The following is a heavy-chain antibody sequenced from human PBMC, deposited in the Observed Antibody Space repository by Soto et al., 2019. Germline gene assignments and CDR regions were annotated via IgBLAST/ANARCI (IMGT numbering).Heavy chain of an antibody. CDR3: ARKTYYYGSGSYYWSYYYYGMDV. CDR1: GGSISSSNW. J-gene: IGHJ6*02. Sequence: SETLSLTCAVPGGSISSSNWWSWVRQPLGKGLEWIGEIYHSGSTNYNPSLKSRVTISVDKSKNQFSLKLSSVTAADTTVYYCARKTYYYGSGSYYWSYYYYGMDVWGQGTTVT. V-gene: IGHV4-4*02. D-gene: IGHD3-10*01. CDR2: IYHSGST.